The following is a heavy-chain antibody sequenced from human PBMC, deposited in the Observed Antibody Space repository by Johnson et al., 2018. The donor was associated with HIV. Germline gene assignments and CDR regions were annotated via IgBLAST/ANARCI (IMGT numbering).Heavy chain of an antibody. CDR3: AKDRSGKQQLVTGNDAFDI. CDR2: IRYDGSNK. D-gene: IGHD6-13*01. J-gene: IGHJ3*02. V-gene: IGHV3-30*02. CDR1: GFAFHDRG. Sequence: QVQLVESGGGVVRPGGSLRLSCAASGFAFHDRGMHWVRQAPGKGLEWVAFIRYDGSNKYYADSVKGRFTISRDNSKNTLYLQMNSLRAEDTAVYYCAKDRSGKQQLVTGNDAFDIWGQGTMVTVSS.